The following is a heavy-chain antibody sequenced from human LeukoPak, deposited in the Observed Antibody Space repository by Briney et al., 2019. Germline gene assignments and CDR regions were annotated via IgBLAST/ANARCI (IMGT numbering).Heavy chain of an antibody. V-gene: IGHV3-21*01. D-gene: IGHD3-10*01. CDR1: GFTFSSYS. Sequence: PGGSLRLSCAASGFTFSSYSMNWVRQAPGKGLEWVSSISSSSSYIYYADSAKGRFTISRDNAKNSLYLQMNSLRAEDTAVYYCARGAYNTLYYFDYWGQGTLVTVSS. CDR2: ISSSSSYI. J-gene: IGHJ4*02. CDR3: ARGAYNTLYYFDY.